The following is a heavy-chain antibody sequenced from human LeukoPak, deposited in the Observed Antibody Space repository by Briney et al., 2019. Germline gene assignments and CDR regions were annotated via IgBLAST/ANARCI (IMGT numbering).Heavy chain of an antibody. D-gene: IGHD3-3*01. CDR1: GFSLSTSGVG. CDR2: IYWDDDK. V-gene: IGHV2-5*02. J-gene: IGHJ4*01. Sequence: SGPTLVNPTQTLTLTCTFSGFSLSTSGVGVGWIRQPPGKALEWLALIYWDDDKRYSPSLKSRLTITKDTSKNQVVLTMTNMDPVDTATYFLSHSYGKVPVYYDFWNGQKQWALFDYWGQGTLVT. CDR3: SHSYGKVPVYYDFWNGQKQWALFDY.